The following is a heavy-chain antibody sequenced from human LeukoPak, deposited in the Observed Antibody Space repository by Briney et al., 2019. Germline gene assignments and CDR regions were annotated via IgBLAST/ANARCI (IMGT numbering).Heavy chain of an antibody. CDR1: GGSISNSSYY. D-gene: IGHD3-22*01. CDR3: ARGVFGTMIER. Sequence: SETLSLTCTVSGGSISNSSYYWGWIRQPPGKGLEWIGYIYYSGSTYYNPSLKSRVTISVDTSKNQFSLKLSSVTAADTAVYYCARGVFGTMIERWGQGTLVTVSS. J-gene: IGHJ4*02. V-gene: IGHV4-30-4*08. CDR2: IYYSGST.